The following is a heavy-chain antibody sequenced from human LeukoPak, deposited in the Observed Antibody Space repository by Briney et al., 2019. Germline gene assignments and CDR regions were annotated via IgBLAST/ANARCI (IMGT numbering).Heavy chain of an antibody. J-gene: IGHJ3*01. Sequence: GGSLRLSCAASGFTFSAYSMNWARQAPGKGLEWVSSISTSSSYIYYADSVKGRFTVSRDNAKNSLFLQMNSLRAEDTALYYCARDREMGTIRNGFDVWGQGTIVSVSS. CDR1: GFTFSAYS. CDR3: ARDREMGTIRNGFDV. CDR2: ISTSSSYI. D-gene: IGHD5-24*01. V-gene: IGHV3-21*01.